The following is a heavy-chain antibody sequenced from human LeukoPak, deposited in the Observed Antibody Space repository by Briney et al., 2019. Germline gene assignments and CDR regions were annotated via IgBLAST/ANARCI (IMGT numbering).Heavy chain of an antibody. CDR3: AREIHDYGEYYFDY. D-gene: IGHD4-17*01. Sequence: ASVKVSCKASGYTFTGYYVHWVRQAPGQGLEWMGWINPNSGGTNYAQKFQGRVTMTRDTSISTAYMELSRLRSDDTAVYYCAREIHDYGEYYFDYWGQGTLVTVSS. J-gene: IGHJ4*02. V-gene: IGHV1-2*02. CDR1: GYTFTGYY. CDR2: INPNSGGT.